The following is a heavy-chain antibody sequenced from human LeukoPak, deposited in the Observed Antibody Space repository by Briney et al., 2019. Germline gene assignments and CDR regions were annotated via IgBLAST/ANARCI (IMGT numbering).Heavy chain of an antibody. CDR3: ATGGDYGDYVLPFDY. Sequence: ASVKVSCKASGGTFSSYAISWVRQAPGQGLEWVGGIIPIFGTANYAQKFQGRVTITADESTSTAYMELSSLRSEDTAVYYCATGGDYGDYVLPFDYWGQGTLVTVSS. CDR1: GGTFSSYA. D-gene: IGHD4-17*01. CDR2: IIPIFGTA. V-gene: IGHV1-69*13. J-gene: IGHJ4*02.